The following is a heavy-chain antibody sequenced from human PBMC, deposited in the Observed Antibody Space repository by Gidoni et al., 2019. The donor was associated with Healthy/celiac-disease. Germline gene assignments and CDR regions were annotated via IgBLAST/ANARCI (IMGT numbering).Heavy chain of an antibody. V-gene: IGHV4-61*02. Sequence: QVQLQESGPGLVKPSQTLSLTCTVSGGSISSGSYYWSCIRQPAGKGLEWIGRIYTRGSTNYNPSLKSRVTMSVDTSKNQFSLKLSSVTAADTAVYYCARGNIVVVPAAPKNYYYYYGMDVWGQGTTVTVSS. D-gene: IGHD2-2*01. CDR2: IYTRGST. CDR1: GGSISSGSYY. J-gene: IGHJ6*02. CDR3: ARGNIVVVPAAPKNYYYYYGMDV.